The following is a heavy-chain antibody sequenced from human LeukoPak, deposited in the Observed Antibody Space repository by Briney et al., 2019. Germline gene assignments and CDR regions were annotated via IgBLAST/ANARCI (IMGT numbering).Heavy chain of an antibody. CDR1: GGTFSSYA. J-gene: IGHJ1*01. V-gene: IGHV1-2*02. CDR2: INPNSGGT. Sequence: ASVKVSCKASGGTFSSYAISWVRQAPGQGLEWMGWINPNSGGTNYAQKFQGRVTMTRDTSISTAYMELSRLRSDDTAVYYCARVERKTREYYYDSSGYPRDPYFQHWGQGTLVTVSS. D-gene: IGHD3-22*01. CDR3: ARVERKTREYYYDSSGYPRDPYFQH.